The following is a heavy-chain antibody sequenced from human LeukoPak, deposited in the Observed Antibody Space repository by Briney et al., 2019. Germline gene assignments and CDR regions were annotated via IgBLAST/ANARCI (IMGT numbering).Heavy chain of an antibody. CDR1: GFTFSSYS. CDR2: ISSSSSYI. CDR3: ARSADIVVVPVARSGAFDI. Sequence: PGRSLRLSCAASGFTFSSYSMNWVRQAPGKGLEWVSSISSSSSYIYYADSVKGRFTISRDNAKNPLYLQMNSLRAEDTAVYYCARSADIVVVPVARSGAFDIWGQGTMVTVSS. D-gene: IGHD2-2*01. V-gene: IGHV3-21*01. J-gene: IGHJ3*02.